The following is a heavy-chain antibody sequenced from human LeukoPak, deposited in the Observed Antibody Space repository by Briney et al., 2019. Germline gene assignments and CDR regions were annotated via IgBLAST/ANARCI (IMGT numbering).Heavy chain of an antibody. CDR3: AREGNSGYDHEDYFDY. Sequence: PGGPLRLSCAASWFTFSSYGLHWVRPAPAKGVEGVAVIWYDGSNKYYADSVKGRFTISRDNSKNTLYLQMNSLRAEDTAVYYCAREGNSGYDHEDYFDYWGQGTLVTVSS. J-gene: IGHJ4*02. V-gene: IGHV3-33*08. D-gene: IGHD5-12*01. CDR2: IWYDGSNK. CDR1: WFTFSSYG.